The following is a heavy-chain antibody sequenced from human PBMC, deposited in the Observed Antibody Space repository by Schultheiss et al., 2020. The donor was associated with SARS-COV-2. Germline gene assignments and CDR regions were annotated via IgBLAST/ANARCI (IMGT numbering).Heavy chain of an antibody. Sequence: GGSLRLSCAASGFTFSSYSMNWVRQAPGKGLEWVSYISSSGSTIYYADSVKGRFTISRDNAKNSLYLQMNSLRAEDTAVYYCARGRSITARPDWFDPWGQGTLVTVSS. CDR2: ISSSGSTI. CDR1: GFTFSSYS. D-gene: IGHD6-6*01. J-gene: IGHJ5*02. V-gene: IGHV3-48*04. CDR3: ARGRSITARPDWFDP.